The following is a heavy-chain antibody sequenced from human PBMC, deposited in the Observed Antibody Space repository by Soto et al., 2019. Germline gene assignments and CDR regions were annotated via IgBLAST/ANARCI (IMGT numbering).Heavy chain of an antibody. J-gene: IGHJ4*02. CDR3: AKDWAVAGTDFDY. CDR1: GFTFSSYG. CDR2: ISYDGSNK. Sequence: QVQLVESGGGVVQPGRSLRLSCAASGFTFSSYGMHWVRQAPGKGLEWVAVISYDGSNKYYADSVKGRFTISRDNSKNTLYLQMNSLRAEDTAVYYCAKDWAVAGTDFDYWGQGTLVTVSS. V-gene: IGHV3-30*18. D-gene: IGHD6-19*01.